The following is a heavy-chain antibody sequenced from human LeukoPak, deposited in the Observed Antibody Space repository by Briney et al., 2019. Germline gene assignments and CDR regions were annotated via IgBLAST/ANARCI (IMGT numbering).Heavy chain of an antibody. D-gene: IGHD6-13*01. J-gene: IGHJ5*02. CDR1: GIHLTSYW. CDR2: LYPDYSDT. CDR3: AIRRDSSSWYRGNWFDP. Sequence: GGALQIPCKGSGIHLTSYWIGWVRPVPGKGLEWMGILYPDYSDTRYSPSFQGQVPISADKSLSTAHMEWSSLQASGTAMDYVAIRRDSSSWYRGNWFDPWGQGTLVTVSS. V-gene: IGHV5-51*01.